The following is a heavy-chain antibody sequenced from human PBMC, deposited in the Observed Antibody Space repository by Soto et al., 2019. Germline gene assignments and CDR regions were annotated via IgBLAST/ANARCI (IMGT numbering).Heavy chain of an antibody. D-gene: IGHD6-6*01. CDR3: ARVRLGYSSSSGLDY. V-gene: IGHV1-46*01. Sequence: VKVSCKASGYTFTSYYMHWVRQAPGQGLEWMGIINPSGGSTSYAQKFQGRVTMTRDTSTSTVYMELSSLRSEDTAVDYCARVRLGYSSSSGLDYCCQGTRVTVSS. J-gene: IGHJ4*02. CDR2: INPSGGST. CDR1: GYTFTSYY.